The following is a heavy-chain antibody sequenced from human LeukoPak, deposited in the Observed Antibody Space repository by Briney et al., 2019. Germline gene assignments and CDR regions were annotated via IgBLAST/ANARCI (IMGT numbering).Heavy chain of an antibody. CDR2: ISGSGGST. CDR3: AKGDLWFGDPCWY. Sequence: PGGSLRLSCAASGFTFSSYGMSWVRQAPGKGLEWVSAISGSGGSTYYADSVKGRFTISRDNSKNTLYLQMNSLRAEDTAVYYCAKGDLWFGDPCWYWGQGTLVTVSS. CDR1: GFTFSSYG. J-gene: IGHJ4*02. D-gene: IGHD3-10*01. V-gene: IGHV3-23*01.